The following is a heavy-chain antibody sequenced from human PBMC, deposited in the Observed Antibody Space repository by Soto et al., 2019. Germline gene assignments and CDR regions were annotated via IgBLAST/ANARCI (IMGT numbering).Heavy chain of an antibody. CDR3: ARDLSSSHGMDV. J-gene: IGHJ6*02. Sequence: ASVKVSCKASGYTFTGYYMHWVRQAPGQGLEWMGWINPYSGGTNYAQKFQGRVTMTRDTSISTAYMELSRLRSDDTAVYYCARDLSSSHGMDVWGQGTTVTVSS. CDR2: INPYSGGT. CDR1: GYTFTGYY. V-gene: IGHV1-2*02. D-gene: IGHD6-6*01.